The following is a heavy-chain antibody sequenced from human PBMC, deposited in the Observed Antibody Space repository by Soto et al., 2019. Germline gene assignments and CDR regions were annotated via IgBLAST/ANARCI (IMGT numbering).Heavy chain of an antibody. CDR1: GGSFRGYS. Sequence: SETLSLTCAVYGGSFRGYSWTWIRQPPGKGLEWIGEVNHSGSTYYSPSLMSRVTLSIDTSKNQFSLKLSSVTAADTAVYYCVRGEIAAVFLDVWGQGTTVTVSS. CDR2: VNHSGST. D-gene: IGHD6-13*01. J-gene: IGHJ6*02. V-gene: IGHV4-34*01. CDR3: VRGEIAAVFLDV.